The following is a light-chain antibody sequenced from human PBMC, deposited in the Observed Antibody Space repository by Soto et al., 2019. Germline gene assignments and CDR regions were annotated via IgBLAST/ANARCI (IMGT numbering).Light chain of an antibody. Sequence: DIQMTQSPSSLSASVGDRVAITCRASQNIRNYLNWYQQKPGKAPSVLIYGAASLQSGVPSRFSGSGSGTNFSLTINSLQPEDYETYYCQQSYNIQALTFGGGTKVEIK. CDR3: QQSYNIQALT. CDR1: QNIRNY. J-gene: IGKJ4*01. V-gene: IGKV1-39*01. CDR2: GAA.